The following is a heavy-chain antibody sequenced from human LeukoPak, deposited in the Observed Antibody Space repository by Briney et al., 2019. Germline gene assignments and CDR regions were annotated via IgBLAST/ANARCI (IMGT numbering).Heavy chain of an antibody. Sequence: GGSLRLSCAASGFTFDDYGMSWVRQAPGKGLEWVSGINWNGGSTSYADPVKGRFTISRDNAKHSLYLQMNSLRAEDTALYYCARYGSGHGNYFDYWGQGTLVTVSS. D-gene: IGHD3-10*01. CDR3: ARYGSGHGNYFDY. J-gene: IGHJ4*02. CDR1: GFTFDDYG. V-gene: IGHV3-20*04. CDR2: INWNGGST.